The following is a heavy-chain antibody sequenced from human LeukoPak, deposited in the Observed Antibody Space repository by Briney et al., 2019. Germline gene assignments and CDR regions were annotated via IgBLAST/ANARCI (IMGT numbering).Heavy chain of an antibody. Sequence: ASVKVSCKAFGYTFTGYYMHWVRQAPGQGLEWMGWINPNSGGTNYAQKFQGRVTMTRDTSISTAYMELSRLRSDDTAVYYCARSRGVMSYYYYYGMDVWGQGTTVTVSS. CDR3: ARSRGVMSYYYYYGMDV. CDR2: INPNSGGT. CDR1: GYTFTGYY. D-gene: IGHD3-10*01. V-gene: IGHV1-2*02. J-gene: IGHJ6*02.